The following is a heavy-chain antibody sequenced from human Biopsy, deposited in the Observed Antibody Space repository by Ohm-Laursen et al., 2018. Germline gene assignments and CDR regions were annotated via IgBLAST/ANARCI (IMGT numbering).Heavy chain of an antibody. Sequence: SLRLSCTATGFTFSDYAMHWVRQAPGKGLEWVAIITHDGSKTYYADSVEGRFTISRDQFKSTVYLQLNSLRTEDTAIYYCTKERRGWYSERWGQGTLVTVSS. CDR2: ITHDGSKT. CDR1: GFTFSDYA. D-gene: IGHD6-19*01. J-gene: IGHJ4*02. V-gene: IGHV3-30*18. CDR3: TKERRGWYSER.